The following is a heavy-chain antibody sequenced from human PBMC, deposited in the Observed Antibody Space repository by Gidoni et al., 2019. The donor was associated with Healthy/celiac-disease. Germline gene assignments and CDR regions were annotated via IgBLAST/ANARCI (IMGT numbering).Heavy chain of an antibody. V-gene: IGHV3-74*01. Sequence: EVQLVESGGGLVQPGGSLEPSCAAAGFTVSSYWMHWVRQAPGKGLVWVSRINSDGSSTSYADSVKGRFTISRDNAKNTLYLQMNSLRAEDTAVYYCAEMTVADYWGQGTLVTVSS. CDR3: AEMTVADY. J-gene: IGHJ4*02. CDR1: GFTVSSYW. D-gene: IGHD4-17*01. CDR2: INSDGSST.